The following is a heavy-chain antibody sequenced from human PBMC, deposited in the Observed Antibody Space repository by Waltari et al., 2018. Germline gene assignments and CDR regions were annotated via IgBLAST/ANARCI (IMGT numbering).Heavy chain of an antibody. CDR1: GYTFTNYD. V-gene: IGHV1-8*01. D-gene: IGHD6-13*01. CDR2: MNPNSGNT. Sequence: QVQLVQSGAEVKKPGASVKVSCKTSGYTFTNYDINWVRQATGQGIEWMGWMNPNSGNTGFAQKFQDRLIMTTDTAISTAYMELTGRTSDDTAVYYCARGAAPGKGAHWFDPWGQGTLVIVSS. CDR3: ARGAAPGKGAHWFDP. J-gene: IGHJ5*02.